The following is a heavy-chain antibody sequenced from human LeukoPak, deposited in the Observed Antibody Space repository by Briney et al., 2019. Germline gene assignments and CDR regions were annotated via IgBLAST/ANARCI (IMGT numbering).Heavy chain of an antibody. CDR2: IILIFGTA. J-gene: IGHJ6*02. CDR1: GGTFSICG. V-gene: IGHV1-69*13. Sequence: ASVKVSCKASGGTFSICGISWVRQPHGPGLEWMGGIILIFGTANYAQKFQGRVTITADESTSTAYMELSSLRSEDTAVYYCARVDEYRSTSRYYGKGVWGLGPTITVSS. CDR3: ARVDEYRSTSRYYGKGV. D-gene: IGHD6-6*01.